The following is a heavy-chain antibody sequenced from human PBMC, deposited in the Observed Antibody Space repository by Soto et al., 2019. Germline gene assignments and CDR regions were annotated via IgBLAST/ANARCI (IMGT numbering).Heavy chain of an antibody. CDR3: AEDYGDYSISG. J-gene: IGHJ4*02. CDR2: IIPIRGIA. Sequence: QVQLVQSGAEVKKPGSSVKVSCKSSGGTFSSYTISCVRQAPGQGLEWMGRIIPIRGIANYAQKFQGRVTITADKSTSTAYMELSSLRSEDTAVYYCAEDYGDYSISGWGQGTLVTVSS. CDR1: GGTFSSYT. V-gene: IGHV1-69*02. D-gene: IGHD4-17*01.